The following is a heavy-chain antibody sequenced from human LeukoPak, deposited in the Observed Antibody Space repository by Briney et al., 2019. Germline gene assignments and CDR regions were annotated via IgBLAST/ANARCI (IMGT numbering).Heavy chain of an antibody. J-gene: IGHJ4*02. Sequence: GALRLSCAASGFTFSSYAMSWVRQAPGKGLEWVGFIRSKAYGETADYAASVKGRFTISRDDSKAIAYLQMNSLKTEDTAVYHCTRDRGAYSLYDYWGQGTLVTVSS. CDR3: TRDRGAYSLYDY. CDR2: IRSKAYGETA. CDR1: GFTFSSYA. D-gene: IGHD4-11*01. V-gene: IGHV3-49*04.